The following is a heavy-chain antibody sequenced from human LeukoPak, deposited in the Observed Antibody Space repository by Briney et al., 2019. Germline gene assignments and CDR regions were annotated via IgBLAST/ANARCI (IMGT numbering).Heavy chain of an antibody. J-gene: IGHJ4*02. D-gene: IGHD3-3*01. Sequence: GGSLRLSCAASGFIFSSYSMNWVRQAPGKGLEWVSSISSSSSYIYYGDSVKGRFTISRDNAKNPLYLQMNSLRAEDTAVYYCARDEEGYYDFWSGYYTGIATFDYWGQGTLVTVSS. V-gene: IGHV3-21*01. CDR3: ARDEEGYYDFWSGYYTGIATFDY. CDR1: GFIFSSYS. CDR2: ISSSSSYI.